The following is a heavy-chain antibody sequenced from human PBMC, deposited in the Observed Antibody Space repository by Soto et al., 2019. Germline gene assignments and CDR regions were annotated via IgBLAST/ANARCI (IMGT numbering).Heavy chain of an antibody. CDR3: AREVNVPADADAFGI. CDR2: IHYRGSA. CDR1: GGSISNNNYF. Sequence: SETLSLTCTVSGGSISNNNYFWSWIRQHPGKGLEWIGYIHYRGSAYYNPSLSGRVTILVDTTKNQFSMKLSSVTAADTAMYYCAREVNVPADADAFGIWGQGTMVTVSS. V-gene: IGHV4-31*03. J-gene: IGHJ3*02. D-gene: IGHD2-2*01.